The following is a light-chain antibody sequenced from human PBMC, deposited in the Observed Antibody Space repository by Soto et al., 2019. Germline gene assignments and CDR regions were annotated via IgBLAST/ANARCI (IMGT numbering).Light chain of an antibody. CDR1: QSISRS. CDR2: DAS. CDR3: QQYYHWRT. V-gene: IGKV3-15*01. Sequence: EIVLTQSPAILSVSPGERATLSCRASQSISRSLAWYQQKPGQAPRLLISDASTRATGIPARLSGSGSGSEFTLTISSLQSEDFAIYFCQQYYHWRTFGQGTKVDIK. J-gene: IGKJ1*01.